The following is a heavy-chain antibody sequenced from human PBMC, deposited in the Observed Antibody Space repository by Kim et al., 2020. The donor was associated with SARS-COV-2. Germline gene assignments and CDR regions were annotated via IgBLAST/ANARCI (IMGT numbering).Heavy chain of an antibody. D-gene: IGHD4-4*01. CDR2: ISGSGGST. CDR3: AKDEGHHSVTPYNWFDP. Sequence: GGSLRLSCAASGFTFSSYAMSWVRQAPGKGLEWVSAISGSGGSTYYADSVKGRFTISRDNSKNTLYLQMNSLRAEDTAVYYCAKDEGHHSVTPYNWFDPWGQGTLVTVSS. V-gene: IGHV3-23*01. CDR1: GFTFSSYA. J-gene: IGHJ5*02.